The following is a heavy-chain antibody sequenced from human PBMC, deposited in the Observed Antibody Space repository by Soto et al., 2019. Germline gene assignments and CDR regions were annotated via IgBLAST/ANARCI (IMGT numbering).Heavy chain of an antibody. J-gene: IGHJ4*02. D-gene: IGHD1-1*01. CDR1: GYTLAELS. CDR3: ATDIRNGTYGDN. V-gene: IGHV1-24*01. CDR2: FDPEDGET. Sequence: ASVKVSSKVSGYTLAELSMHWVRQAPGRGLEWMGGFDPEDGETIYAQKFQGRVTMTEDTSTDTAYMELSSLRSEDTAVYYCATDIRNGTYGDNWGQETLLTISS.